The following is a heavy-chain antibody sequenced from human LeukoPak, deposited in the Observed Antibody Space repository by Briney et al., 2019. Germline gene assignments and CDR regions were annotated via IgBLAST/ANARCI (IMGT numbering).Heavy chain of an antibody. D-gene: IGHD1-26*01. J-gene: IGHJ4*02. CDR2: IRYDGSNK. CDR1: GFTFSSYG. Sequence: LAGGSLRLSCAASGFTFSSYGMHWVRQAPGKRLEWVAFIRYDGSNKYYADSVKGRFTISRDNSKNTLYLQMNSLRAEDTAVYYCARDGVAELMSALDYWGQGILVTVSS. V-gene: IGHV3-30*02. CDR3: ARDGVAELMSALDY.